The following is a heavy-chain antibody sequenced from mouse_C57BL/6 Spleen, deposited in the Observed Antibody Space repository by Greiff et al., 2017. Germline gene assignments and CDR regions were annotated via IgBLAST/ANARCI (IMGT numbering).Heavy chain of an antibody. CDR3: ARGYHGAMDY. Sequence: QVQLQQPGAELVRPGSSVKLSCKASGYTFTSYWMAWVKQGPGQGLEWIGNIYPSDSETHYNQKFKDKATLTVDKSSSTAYMQLSSLTSEDSAVYYCARGYHGAMDYWGQGTSVTVSS. V-gene: IGHV1-61*01. D-gene: IGHD2-14*01. J-gene: IGHJ4*01. CDR2: IYPSDSET. CDR1: GYTFTSYW.